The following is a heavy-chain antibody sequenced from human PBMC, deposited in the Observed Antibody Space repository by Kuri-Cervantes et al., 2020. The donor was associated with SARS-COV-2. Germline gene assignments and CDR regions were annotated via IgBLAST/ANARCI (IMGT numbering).Heavy chain of an antibody. Sequence: GGSLRLSCAAPGFTVTSDYMTWVRQAPGKGLEWVSIIYSGGTTYYGDSVKGRFTMSRDTSKSTVYLQMDSLRVDDTAVYYCARARLGDWYFDLWGRGTMVTVSS. V-gene: IGHV3-66*01. D-gene: IGHD3-16*01. CDR1: GFTVTSDY. CDR2: IYSGGTT. CDR3: ARARLGDWYFDL. J-gene: IGHJ2*01.